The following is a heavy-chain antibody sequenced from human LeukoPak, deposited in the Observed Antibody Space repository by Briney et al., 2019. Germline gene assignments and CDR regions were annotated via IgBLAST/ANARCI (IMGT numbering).Heavy chain of an antibody. Sequence: GGSLRLSCAASGFTFNNYDMNWVRQAPGKGLEWVSSISGGGETTYYADSAKGRFTISRDNSQNTLYLQMNSLRAEDTAVYYCARDYADYVGYFFFDYWGQGTLVTVSS. CDR1: GFTFNNYD. D-gene: IGHD4-17*01. J-gene: IGHJ4*02. V-gene: IGHV3-23*01. CDR2: ISGGGETT. CDR3: ARDYADYVGYFFFDY.